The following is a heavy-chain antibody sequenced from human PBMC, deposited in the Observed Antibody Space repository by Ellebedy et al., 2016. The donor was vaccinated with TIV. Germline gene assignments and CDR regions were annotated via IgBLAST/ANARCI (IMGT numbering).Heavy chain of an antibody. Sequence: GESLKISCKVSGYIFTSYWIGWVRQLPGKGLEWMGIIYPGDSDTSYSPSFQGQVTISVDKSISTAYLQWSSLKASDSAMYFCARHTEIAVAGAKPDYWGQGTLVTVSS. CDR2: IYPGDSDT. J-gene: IGHJ4*02. D-gene: IGHD6-19*01. V-gene: IGHV5-51*01. CDR1: GYIFTSYW. CDR3: ARHTEIAVAGAKPDY.